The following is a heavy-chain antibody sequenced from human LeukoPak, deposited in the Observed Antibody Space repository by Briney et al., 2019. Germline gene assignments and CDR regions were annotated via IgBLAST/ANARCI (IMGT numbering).Heavy chain of an antibody. J-gene: IGHJ6*04. Sequence: SETLSLTCTVSGGFVSSGSYYWSWIRQPPGEGLEWIGYIYYSGSTNYHPSLKSRVTISVDTSKNQFSLKLSSVTAADTAVYYCARDGDYVNYYYYGMDVWGKGTTVTASS. CDR1: GGFVSSGSYY. V-gene: IGHV4-61*01. CDR2: IYYSGST. D-gene: IGHD4-17*01. CDR3: ARDGDYVNYYYYGMDV.